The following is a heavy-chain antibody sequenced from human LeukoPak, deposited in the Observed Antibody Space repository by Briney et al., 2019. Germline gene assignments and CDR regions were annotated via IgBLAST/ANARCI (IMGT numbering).Heavy chain of an antibody. D-gene: IGHD6-13*01. J-gene: IGHJ3*01. CDR3: AMGGGVAAAGAFDV. V-gene: IGHV4-4*02. Sequence: SGTLSLTCAVSGGSISSSNWWSWVRQPPGKGLEWIGEIYHSGSTNYNPSLRSRVTISLDKSKNQFSVKLNSVTAADTAVYYCAMGGGVAAAGAFDVWGQGTMVTASS. CDR2: IYHSGST. CDR1: GGSISSSNW.